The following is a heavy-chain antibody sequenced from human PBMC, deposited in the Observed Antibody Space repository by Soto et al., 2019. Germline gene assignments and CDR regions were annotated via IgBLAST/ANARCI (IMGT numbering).Heavy chain of an antibody. D-gene: IGHD4-17*01. Sequence: GGSLRLSCAASGFTFSSYGMHWVRQAPGKGLEWVAVISYDGSNKYYADSVKGRFTISRDNSKNTLYLQMNRLIAEDTAVYYCAKDFKGDPDYGDYYYYMDVWGKGTTVTVSS. CDR2: ISYDGSNK. V-gene: IGHV3-30*18. CDR1: GFTFSSYG. CDR3: AKDFKGDPDYGDYYYYMDV. J-gene: IGHJ6*03.